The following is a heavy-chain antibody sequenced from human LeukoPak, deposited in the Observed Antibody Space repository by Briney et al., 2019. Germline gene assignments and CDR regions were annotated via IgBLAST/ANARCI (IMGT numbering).Heavy chain of an antibody. D-gene: IGHD3-10*01. J-gene: IGHJ4*02. CDR3: ARDWGDNEGYYFEY. CDR2: IYYSGIT. Sequence: SETLSLTCTVSGGSISNYYWSWIRQPPGKGLEWIACIYYSGITNYNPSLKSRVTISVDTSKNQFSLKLSSVTAADTAVYYCARDWGDNEGYYFEYWGQGTLVTVSS. CDR1: GGSISNYY. V-gene: IGHV4-59*01.